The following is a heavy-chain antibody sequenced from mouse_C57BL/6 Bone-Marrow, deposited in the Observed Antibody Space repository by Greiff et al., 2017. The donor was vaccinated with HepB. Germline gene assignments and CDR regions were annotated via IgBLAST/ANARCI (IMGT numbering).Heavy chain of an antibody. Sequence: QVQLQQPGAELVKPGASVKLSCKASGYTFTSYWMHWVKQRPGRGLEWIGRIDTNSGGTKYNEKFKSKATLTVDKPSSTAYMQLSSLTSEDSAVYYCARDSDYYGSSSFAYWGQGTLVTVSA. J-gene: IGHJ3*01. CDR3: ARDSDYYGSSSFAY. CDR2: IDTNSGGT. V-gene: IGHV1-72*01. D-gene: IGHD1-1*01. CDR1: GYTFTSYW.